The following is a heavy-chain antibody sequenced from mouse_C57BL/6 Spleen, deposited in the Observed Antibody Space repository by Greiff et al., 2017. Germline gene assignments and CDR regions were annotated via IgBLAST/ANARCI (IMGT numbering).Heavy chain of an antibody. J-gene: IGHJ3*01. CDR2: INPGSGSN. D-gene: IGHD2-13*01. Sequence: QVQLQQSGAELVKPGASVKMSCTASGYTFTSYWMTWVKQRPGQGLEWIGDINPGSGSNNYNEQFKSKATLTVDTSSSTAYMQLGSLTAEDSADYYCARAYGEYEAWFGYWGPRTMVT. V-gene: IGHV1-55*01. CDR1: GYTFTSYW. CDR3: ARAYGEYEAWFGY.